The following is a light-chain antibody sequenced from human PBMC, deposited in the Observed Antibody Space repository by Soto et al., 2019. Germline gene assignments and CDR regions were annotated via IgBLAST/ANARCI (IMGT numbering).Light chain of an antibody. J-gene: IGLJ2*01. Sequence: QSALTQPASVSGSPGQSITISCTGTSSDVGGYKYVSWYQQHPGKAPKLMIYEVTNRPSGLSNRFSGSKSGNTASLTISGLQDEDDAYYYCSSYTSNTVLFGGGTKLTVL. CDR3: SSYTSNTVL. CDR2: EVT. CDR1: SSDVGGYKY. V-gene: IGLV2-14*01.